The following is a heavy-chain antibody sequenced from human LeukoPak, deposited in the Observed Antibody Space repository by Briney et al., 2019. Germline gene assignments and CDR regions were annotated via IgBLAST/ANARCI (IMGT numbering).Heavy chain of an antibody. CDR1: GGSISSSSYY. Sequence: SETLSLTCTVSGGSISSSSYYWGWIRQPPGKGLEWIGSIYYSGSTYYNPSLKSRVTISVDTSKNQFSLKLSSVTAADTAVYYCATSRHYYDSSGYAPRFDYWGQGTLVTVSS. CDR2: IYYSGST. V-gene: IGHV4-39*07. J-gene: IGHJ4*02. CDR3: ATSRHYYDSSGYAPRFDY. D-gene: IGHD3-22*01.